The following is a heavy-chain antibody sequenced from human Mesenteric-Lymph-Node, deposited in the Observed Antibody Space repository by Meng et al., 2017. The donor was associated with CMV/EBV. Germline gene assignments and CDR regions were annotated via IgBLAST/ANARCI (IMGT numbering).Heavy chain of an antibody. CDR1: GYTFTSFY. V-gene: IGHV1-46*01. Sequence: ASVKVSCKSSGYTFTSFYMHWVRQAPGQGLEWMGIINPSGSSASYAQKFQGRVTMTRDTSTSTVSLDLSSLRSEDTAVYYCARDHRGDSAPYYYYGMDVWGQGTTVTVSS. J-gene: IGHJ6*02. CDR2: INPSGSSA. D-gene: IGHD2-21*01. CDR3: ARDHRGDSAPYYYYGMDV.